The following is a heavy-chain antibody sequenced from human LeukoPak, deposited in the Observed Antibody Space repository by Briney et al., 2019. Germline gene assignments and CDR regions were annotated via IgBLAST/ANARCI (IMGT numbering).Heavy chain of an antibody. CDR1: GFTFSSYG. CDR2: IRYDGSNK. J-gene: IGHJ5*02. CDR3: ANGRGRFLEWLFQS. V-gene: IGHV3-30*02. Sequence: QSGGSLRLSCAASGFTFSSYGMHRVRQAPGKGLEWVAFIRYDGSNKYYADSVKGRFTISRDNSKNTLYLQMNSLRAEDTAVYYCANGRGRFLEWLFQSWGQGTLVTVSS. D-gene: IGHD3-3*01.